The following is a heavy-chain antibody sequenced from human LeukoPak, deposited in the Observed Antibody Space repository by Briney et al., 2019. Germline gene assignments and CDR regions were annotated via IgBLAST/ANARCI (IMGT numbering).Heavy chain of an antibody. Sequence: PGGSLRLSCVASGFILSTYEMNGVRQAPGKGVEGVSYLSCWGSSISCADSVKGRLTIYRDNAKNPLYLQKNSLRADDTAVYYCARDQVNWNYGFDPRGQGTLGTGS. CDR2: LSCWGSSI. D-gene: IGHD1-7*01. CDR1: GFILSTYE. J-gene: IGHJ5*02. V-gene: IGHV3-48*03. CDR3: ARDQVNWNYGFDP.